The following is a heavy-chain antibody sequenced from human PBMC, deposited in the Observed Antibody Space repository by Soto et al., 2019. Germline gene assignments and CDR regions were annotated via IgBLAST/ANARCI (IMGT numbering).Heavy chain of an antibody. CDR1: GGSFSGYY. CDR3: ARLLYADY. Sequence: QVQLQQWGAGLLKPSETLSLTCAVYGGSFSGYYWSWIRQHPGKGLEWIGEINHSGSTNYNPSLKSRVTISVDTSKNQFSLKLSSVTAADTAVYYCARLLYADYWGQGTLVTVSS. CDR2: INHSGST. V-gene: IGHV4-34*01. D-gene: IGHD2-15*01. J-gene: IGHJ4*02.